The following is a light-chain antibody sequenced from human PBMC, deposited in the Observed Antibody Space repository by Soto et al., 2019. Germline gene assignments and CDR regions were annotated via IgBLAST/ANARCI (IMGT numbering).Light chain of an antibody. Sequence: DIQMTQSPSSLSASVGERVTISCRASQSINTYLNWFQQKPGKAPKLLIYAASTLPSGVPSRFSGSGSGTGFTLTISSLQREDFATYYCQQSFSGLGTFGPGTKVDMK. CDR3: QQSFSGLGT. CDR2: AAS. CDR1: QSINTY. V-gene: IGKV1-39*01. J-gene: IGKJ3*01.